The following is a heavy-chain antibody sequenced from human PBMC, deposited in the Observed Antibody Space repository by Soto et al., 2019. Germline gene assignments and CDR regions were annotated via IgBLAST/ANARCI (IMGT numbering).Heavy chain of an antibody. Sequence: QVQLQESGPGLVKPSQTLSITCTVSDGSISSGGYYWSWIRQHTGKGLQWIGYSYHSGTTYYNQSHKSKVTGPVDTSKNQDARKLTSVTAADTAVYYCASVSGNQLLGWFYPWCQGTRVTVSS. CDR1: DGSISSGGYY. J-gene: IGHJ5*02. V-gene: IGHV4-31*01. CDR3: ASVSGNQLLGWFYP. D-gene: IGHD2-2*01. CDR2: SYHSGTT.